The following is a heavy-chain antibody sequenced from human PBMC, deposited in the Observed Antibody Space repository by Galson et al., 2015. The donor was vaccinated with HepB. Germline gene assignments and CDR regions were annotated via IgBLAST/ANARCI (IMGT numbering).Heavy chain of an antibody. CDR1: GFTFSSYG. CDR2: ISYDGSNK. D-gene: IGHD3-10*01. V-gene: IGHV3-30*18. J-gene: IGHJ6*03. CDR3: AKDSGSGSYSQYYYYYYYMDV. Sequence: SLRLSCAASGFTFSSYGMHWVRQAPGKGLEWVAVISYDGSNKYYADSVKGRFTISRDNSKNTLYLQMNSLRAEDTAVYYCAKDSGSGSYSQYYYYYYYMDVWGKGTTVTVSS.